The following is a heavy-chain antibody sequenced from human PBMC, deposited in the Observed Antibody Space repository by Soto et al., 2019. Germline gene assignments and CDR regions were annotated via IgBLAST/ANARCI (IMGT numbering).Heavy chain of an antibody. Sequence: ASVKVSCKASGYTFTSYDINWVRQATGQGLEWMGWMNPNSCNTGYAQKFQGRVTMTRNTAISTAYMELSSLRSEDTAVYYWARGYGSRGVAFDIWGQGTMVTVSS. CDR3: ARGYGSRGVAFDI. V-gene: IGHV1-8*01. CDR2: MNPNSCNT. D-gene: IGHD4-17*01. J-gene: IGHJ3*02. CDR1: GYTFTSYD.